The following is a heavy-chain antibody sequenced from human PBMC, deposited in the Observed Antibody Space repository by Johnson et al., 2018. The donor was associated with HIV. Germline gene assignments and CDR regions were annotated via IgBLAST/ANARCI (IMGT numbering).Heavy chain of an antibody. J-gene: IGHJ3*02. CDR1: GFTFSSYA. CDR2: ISNDGSNK. CDR3: ARGGIIHDAFDI. V-gene: IGHV3-30*04. D-gene: IGHD1-1*01. Sequence: QMQLVESGGGLVQPGGSLRLSCAASGFTFSSYAIHWVRQAPGKGLEWVAIISNDGSNKYFADSVKGRFTISRDNSKNTLYLQMSSLRAEDTAVYYCARGGIIHDAFDIWGQGTMVTVSS.